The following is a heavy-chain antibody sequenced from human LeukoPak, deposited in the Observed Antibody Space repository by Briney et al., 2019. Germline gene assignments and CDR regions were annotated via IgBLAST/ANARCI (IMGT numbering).Heavy chain of an antibody. CDR3: ARDLGSSSDY. D-gene: IGHD6-13*01. CDR1: GFTVSSNY. CDR2: IYSGGST. Sequence: GGSLRLSCAASGFTVSSNYMSWVRQAPGKGLKWVSVIYSGGSTYYADSVKGRFTISRDNSKNTLYLQMNSLRAEDTAVYYCARDLGSSSDYWGQETLVTVSS. J-gene: IGHJ4*02. V-gene: IGHV3-53*01.